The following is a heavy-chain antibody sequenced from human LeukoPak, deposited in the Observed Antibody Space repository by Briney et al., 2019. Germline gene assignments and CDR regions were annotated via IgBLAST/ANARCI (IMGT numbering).Heavy chain of an antibody. J-gene: IGHJ4*02. CDR1: GFTFSSYS. CDR2: ISSSSSYI. V-gene: IGHV3-21*01. D-gene: IGHD3-10*01. CDR3: ARDMDGYFDY. Sequence: GGSLRLSCAASGFTFSSYSMNWVRQAPGKGLEWVSSISSSSSYIYYADSVKGQFTISRDNAKNSLYLQMNSLRAEDTAVYHCARDMDGYFDYWGQGTLVTVSS.